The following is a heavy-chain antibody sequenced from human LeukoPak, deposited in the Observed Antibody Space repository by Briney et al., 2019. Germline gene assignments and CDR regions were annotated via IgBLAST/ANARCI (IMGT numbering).Heavy chain of an antibody. D-gene: IGHD6-6*01. V-gene: IGHV3-15*01. CDR3: ATDSSSSSYY. Sequence: GGSLRLSCAASGFRFSNAWMSWVRQAPGKGLEWVGRIKSKTDGGTTEYAAPVKGRLNISRDDSKNTLYLQMNSLKTEDTAVYYCATDSSSSSYYWGQGTLVTVSS. J-gene: IGHJ4*02. CDR2: IKSKTDGGTT. CDR1: GFRFSNAW.